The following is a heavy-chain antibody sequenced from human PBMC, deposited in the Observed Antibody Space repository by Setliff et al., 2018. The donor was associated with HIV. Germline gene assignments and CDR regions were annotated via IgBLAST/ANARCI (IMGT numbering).Heavy chain of an antibody. D-gene: IGHD3-3*01. CDR2: INHSGST. J-gene: IGHJ6*02. CDR3: ARDSPNANFGVVISDV. Sequence: SETLSLTCTVSGDSITSGGYFWSWIRQHPGKGLEWIGEINHSGSTNYNPSLKSRVTVSVDTSKDEISLKLNSVTAADTAVYYCARDSPNANFGVVISDVWGQGTTVTVSS. CDR1: GDSITSGGYF. V-gene: IGHV4-31*03.